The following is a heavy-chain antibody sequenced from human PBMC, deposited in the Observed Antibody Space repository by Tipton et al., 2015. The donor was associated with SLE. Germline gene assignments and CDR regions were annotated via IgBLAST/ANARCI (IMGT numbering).Heavy chain of an antibody. Sequence: LRLSCTVSGCSTSSGGYYWSWIRQPPGKGLEWIGYICYSGSTYYNPSLKSRVTISVDTSKNQFSLKMSSVTAADTAVYYCARRPVVIDYWGQGTLVTVSS. V-gene: IGHV4-31*03. CDR2: ICYSGST. D-gene: IGHD3-22*01. CDR1: GCSTSSGGYY. CDR3: ARRPVVIDY. J-gene: IGHJ4*02.